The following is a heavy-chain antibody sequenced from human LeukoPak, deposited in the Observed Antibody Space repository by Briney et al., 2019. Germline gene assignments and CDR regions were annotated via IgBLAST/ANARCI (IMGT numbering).Heavy chain of an antibody. CDR1: GYTFTGYY. D-gene: IGHD3-10*01. CDR2: INPNSGGT. CDR3: AGALIYGSGSYWFDY. V-gene: IGHV1-2*02. Sequence: ASVKVSCKASGYTFTGYYMHWVRQTPGQGLEWMGWINPNSGGTNYAQKFQGRVTMTRDTSISTAYMELSRLRSDDTAVYYCAGALIYGSGSYWFDYWGQGTLVTVSS. J-gene: IGHJ4*02.